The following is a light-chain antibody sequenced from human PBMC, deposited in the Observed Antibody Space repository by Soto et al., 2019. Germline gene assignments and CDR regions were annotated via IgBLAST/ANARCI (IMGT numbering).Light chain of an antibody. Sequence: QSVLTQPPSASGSPGQSVTISCTGTSSDVGVYYYVSWYQQHPGKAPKLMIYEVSKRPSGVPDRFSGSKSGNTASLTVSGLQAEDEADYYCSSYAGSSTYVFGTGTKVTV. CDR2: EVS. CDR3: SSYAGSSTYV. V-gene: IGLV2-8*01. CDR1: SSDVGVYYY. J-gene: IGLJ1*01.